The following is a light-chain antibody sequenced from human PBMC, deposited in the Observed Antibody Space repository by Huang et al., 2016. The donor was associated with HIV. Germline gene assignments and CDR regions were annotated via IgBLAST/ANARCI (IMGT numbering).Light chain of an antibody. CDR1: QHIGTY. CDR3: QQTYSAPPYT. CDR2: AAS. J-gene: IGKJ2*01. Sequence: DIQMTQSPSSLSASVGDRVTITCRASQHIGTYLKWYQQKPGKAPSLLIYAASSLQSGVPSRFGGGGSGAEFTLTISSLQPEDFATYYCQQTYSAPPYTFAQGTKLEIK. V-gene: IGKV1-39*01.